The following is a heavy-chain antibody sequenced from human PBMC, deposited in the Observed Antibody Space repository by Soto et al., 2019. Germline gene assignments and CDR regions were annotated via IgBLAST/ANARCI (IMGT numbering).Heavy chain of an antibody. V-gene: IGHV5-51*01. D-gene: IGHD2-15*01. CDR2: IYPGDSDT. CDR3: AILPIMEDYYYYSMDV. Sequence: PGESLKISCKGSGYSFTSYWIGWVRQMPGKGLEWMGIIYPGDSDTRYSPSFQGQDTISADKSISTAYLQWSSLKASDTAMYYCAILPIMEDYYYYSMDVWGKGTTVTSP. J-gene: IGHJ6*03. CDR1: GYSFTSYW.